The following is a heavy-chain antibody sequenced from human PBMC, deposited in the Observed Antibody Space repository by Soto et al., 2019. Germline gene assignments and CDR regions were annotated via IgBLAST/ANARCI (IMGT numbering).Heavy chain of an antibody. D-gene: IGHD6-19*01. CDR3: ASRNSGWYFDY. CDR2: ISGSGGST. J-gene: IGHJ4*02. Sequence: EVQLLEPGGGLVQPGGSLRLSCAASGFTFSNYARNWVRQAPGKGLEWVSVISGSGGSTYYADSVKGRFTISRDNSKNTLYLQMNSLRAEDTAVYYCASRNSGWYFDYWGQGTLVTVSS. V-gene: IGHV3-23*01. CDR1: GFTFSNYA.